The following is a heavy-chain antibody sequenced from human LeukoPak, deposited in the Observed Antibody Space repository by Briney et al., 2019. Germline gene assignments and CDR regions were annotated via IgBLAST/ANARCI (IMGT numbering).Heavy chain of an antibody. CDR2: VSNSGGST. J-gene: IGHJ6*02. Sequence: GGSLRLSCAASGFTFSSHTMTWVRQAPGKGLEWVSAVSNSGGSTYYADSVKGRFTISRDNSKNTLYLQMNSLKAEDTAVYYCARARVPYYYYGMDVWGQGTTVTVSS. CDR1: GFTFSSHT. CDR3: ARARVPYYYYGMDV. V-gene: IGHV3-23*01.